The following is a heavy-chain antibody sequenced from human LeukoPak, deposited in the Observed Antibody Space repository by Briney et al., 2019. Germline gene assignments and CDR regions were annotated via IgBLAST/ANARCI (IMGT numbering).Heavy chain of an antibody. V-gene: IGHV1-3*01. D-gene: IGHD2-15*01. CDR3: ARDARRCSGDVCHFGWFDP. Sequence: ASVKVSCRASGYTFTDHAVHWVRQAPGQSLEWMGWINSVNGDTRYLQKLQGRVTITRDTSASTAYIELTSLTSEDTAIYYCARDARRCSGDVCHFGWFDPWGQGTLVTVSS. CDR1: GYTFTDHA. CDR2: INSVNGDT. J-gene: IGHJ5*02.